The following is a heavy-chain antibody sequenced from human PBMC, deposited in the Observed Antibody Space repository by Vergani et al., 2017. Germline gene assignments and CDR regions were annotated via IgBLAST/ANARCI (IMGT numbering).Heavy chain of an antibody. J-gene: IGHJ3*01. Sequence: QVQLQQSGPGLVKPSETLSLTCSVSGGSISENTYHWVWIRQSPGKGLEWIGSSYFRGSTYYSPSLKSRVAISVDTSKNQFSLNLTSVTAADTAVYYCARHVRWLQSWLPLDLWDQGTMVTVSS. CDR2: SYFRGST. CDR1: GGSISENTYH. D-gene: IGHD5-24*01. V-gene: IGHV4-39*01. CDR3: ARHVRWLQSWLPLDL.